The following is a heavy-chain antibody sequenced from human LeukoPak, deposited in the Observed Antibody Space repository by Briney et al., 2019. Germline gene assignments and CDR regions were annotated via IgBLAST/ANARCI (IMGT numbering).Heavy chain of an antibody. J-gene: IGHJ4*02. Sequence: GGSLRLSCAASGFPFSSYSMNWVRQAPGKGLEWVSSISSSSSYIYYADSVKGRFTISRNNAKNSLYLQMNSLRAEDTAVYYCARGGRSSSLGDYWGQGTLVTVSS. CDR3: ARGGRSSSLGDY. V-gene: IGHV3-21*01. D-gene: IGHD6-6*01. CDR1: GFPFSSYS. CDR2: ISSSSSYI.